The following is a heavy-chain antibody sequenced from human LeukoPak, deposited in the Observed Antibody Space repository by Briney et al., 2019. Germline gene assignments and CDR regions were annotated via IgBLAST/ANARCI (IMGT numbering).Heavy chain of an antibody. J-gene: IGHJ4*02. CDR3: ARKRSFDL. CDR2: IYYSESA. CDR1: GGSISTYY. V-gene: IGHV4-59*01. D-gene: IGHD3-9*01. Sequence: SETLSLTCTVSGGSISTYYWSWIRQPPGKRLEWIGCIYYSESATYNPSLKSRVTISLDTSKNQFFLKLSSVTAADTAVYYCARKRSFDLWGQGTLVTVSS.